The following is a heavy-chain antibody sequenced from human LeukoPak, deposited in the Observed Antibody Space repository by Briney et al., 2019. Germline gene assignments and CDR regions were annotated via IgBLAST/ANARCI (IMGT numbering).Heavy chain of an antibody. D-gene: IGHD1-26*01. CDR3: ARVALNKGGADWFDP. CDR1: GYTFTGYY. V-gene: IGHV1-2*02. Sequence: ASVKVSCKASGYTFTGYYMHWVRQAPGQGLEWMGWINPNSGGTNYAQKFQGRVTMTRDTSISTAYMELSRLRSDDTAVYYCARVALNKGGADWFDPWGQGTLVTVSS. J-gene: IGHJ5*02. CDR2: INPNSGGT.